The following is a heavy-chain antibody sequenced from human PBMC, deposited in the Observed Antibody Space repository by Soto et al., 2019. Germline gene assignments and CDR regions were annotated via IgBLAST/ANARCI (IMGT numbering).Heavy chain of an antibody. J-gene: IGHJ6*02. D-gene: IGHD2-2*02. V-gene: IGHV4-34*01. CDR1: GGPFSGYY. CDR2: INHSGST. CDR3: ARGPHCSSTSCYRHYYYYGMDV. Sequence: SETLSLTCAVYGGPFSGYYWSWIRQPPGKGLEWIGEINHSGSTNYNPSLKSRVTISVDTSKNQFSLKLSSVTAADTAVYYCARGPHCSSTSCYRHYYYYGMDVWGRGTTVTVSS.